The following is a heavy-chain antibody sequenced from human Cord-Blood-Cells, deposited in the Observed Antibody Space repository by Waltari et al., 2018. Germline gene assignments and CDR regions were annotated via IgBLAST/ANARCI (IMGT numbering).Heavy chain of an antibody. CDR3: ARGLAIAAAGNRGLGY. D-gene: IGHD6-13*01. J-gene: IGHJ4*02. CDR2: INHSGST. CDR1: GGSFSGYY. V-gene: IGHV4-34*01. Sequence: QVQLQQWGAGLLTPSETLSLTCAVYGGSFSGYYWSWIRQPPGKGLEWIGEINHSGSTNYNPSLKSRVTISVDTSKNQFSLKLSSVTAADTAVYYCARGLAIAAAGNRGLGYWGQGTLVTVSS.